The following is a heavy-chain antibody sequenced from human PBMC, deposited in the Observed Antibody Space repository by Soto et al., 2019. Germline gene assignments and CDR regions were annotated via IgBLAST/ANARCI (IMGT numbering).Heavy chain of an antibody. CDR1: GYTFTRYA. CDR3: AISPSRMAAETQLVS. J-gene: IGHJ4*02. D-gene: IGHD6-6*01. V-gene: IGHV1-3*01. Sequence: QVQLVQSGPEVKQPGASVKISCKASGYTFTRYAIHWLRQAPGQRLEWMGWINGGAGDTLYSQNFQGRFSFTRDTATNTAVMDVSSIKSEDTAVDYCAISPSRMAAETQLVSWGQRSLVIVSS. CDR2: INGGAGDT.